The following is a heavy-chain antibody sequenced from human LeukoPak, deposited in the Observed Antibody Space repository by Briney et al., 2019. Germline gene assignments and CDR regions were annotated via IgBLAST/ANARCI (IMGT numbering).Heavy chain of an antibody. V-gene: IGHV3-30*02. CDR2: IRSDGSNK. D-gene: IGHD6-13*01. CDR1: GFTFGSYG. J-gene: IGHJ4*02. CDR3: ARDMIAAAGPWDY. Sequence: GGSLRLSCAASGFTFGSYGMHWVRQAPGRGLEWVTFIRSDGSNKYYADSVKGRFTISRDNSKNTLYLQMNSLRAEDTAVYYCARDMIAAAGPWDYWGQGTLVTVSS.